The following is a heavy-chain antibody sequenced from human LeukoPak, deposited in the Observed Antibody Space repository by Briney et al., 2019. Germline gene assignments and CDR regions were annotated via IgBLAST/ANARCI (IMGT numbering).Heavy chain of an antibody. Sequence: SVKVSCKASGGTFSSYAISWVRQAPGQGLEWMGRIIPILAIANYAQKFQGRVTITADKSTSTAYMELSSLRSEDTAVYYCARGDVVVAAKYDYWGQGTLVTVSS. V-gene: IGHV1-69*04. CDR2: IIPILAIA. CDR3: ARGDVVVAAKYDY. J-gene: IGHJ4*02. CDR1: GGTFSSYA. D-gene: IGHD2-15*01.